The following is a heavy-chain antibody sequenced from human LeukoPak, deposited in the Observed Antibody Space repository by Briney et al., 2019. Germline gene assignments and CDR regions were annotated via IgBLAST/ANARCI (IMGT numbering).Heavy chain of an antibody. CDR3: ATPLDKTFGYSFDI. J-gene: IGHJ3*02. CDR1: GGSFNNFV. V-gene: IGHV1-69*05. D-gene: IGHD3-3*01. Sequence: SVKVSCKASGGSFNNFVISWLRQAPGQGLEWMGWIIPFLGTTTSAQRFHGRVSITMDDFTSTAYMELSSLRSEDTAVYYCATPLDKTFGYSFDIWGQGTMVTVSS. CDR2: IIPFLGTT.